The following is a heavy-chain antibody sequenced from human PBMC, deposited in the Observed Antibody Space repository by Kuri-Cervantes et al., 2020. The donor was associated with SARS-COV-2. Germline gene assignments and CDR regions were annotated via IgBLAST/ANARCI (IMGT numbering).Heavy chain of an antibody. J-gene: IGHJ4*02. CDR1: GASISSSTYY. D-gene: IGHD6-19*01. V-gene: IGHV4-39*07. CDR3: ARLGSGWPGIDF. CDR2: IYESGDT. Sequence: SETLSLTCTVSGASISSSTYYWGWIRQSPGKGLEWLGSIYESGDTYYSSSLKSRLSLSVDTSKNQFSLKLTSVTAADTAVYYCARLGSGWPGIDFWGQGTLVTVSS.